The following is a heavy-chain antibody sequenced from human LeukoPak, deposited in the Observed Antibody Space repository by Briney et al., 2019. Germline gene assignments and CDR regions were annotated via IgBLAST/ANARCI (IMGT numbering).Heavy chain of an antibody. CDR1: GGSISSYY. J-gene: IGHJ6*02. D-gene: IGHD3-9*01. Sequence: ASETLSLTCTVSGGSISSYYWSWIRQSPGKGLEWIGYIYYSGSTNYNPSLKSRVTISVDTSKNQFSLKLSSVTAADTAVYYCARFKYFGLYYYYGMDVWGQGTTVTVSS. V-gene: IGHV4-59*01. CDR2: IYYSGST. CDR3: ARFKYFGLYYYYGMDV.